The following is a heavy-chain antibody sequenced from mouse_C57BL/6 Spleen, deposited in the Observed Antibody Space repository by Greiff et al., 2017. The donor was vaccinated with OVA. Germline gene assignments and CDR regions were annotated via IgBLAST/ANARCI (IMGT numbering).Heavy chain of an antibody. D-gene: IGHD2-5*01. CDR2: ISAGGSYT. J-gene: IGHJ2*01. CDR3: ARAYYSNFDY. V-gene: IGHV5-4*01. Sequence: EVQVVESGGGLVKPGGSLKLSCAASGFTFSSYTMSWVRQTPEKRLEWVATISAGGSYTYYPDNVKGRFTIARDNANNNLYLQMSHLTSEDTVMYYCARAYYSNFDYWGQGTTLTVSS. CDR1: GFTFSSYT.